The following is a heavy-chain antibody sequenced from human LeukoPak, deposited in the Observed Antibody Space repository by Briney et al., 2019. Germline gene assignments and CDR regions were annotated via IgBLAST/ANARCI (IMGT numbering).Heavy chain of an antibody. V-gene: IGHV3-11*06. CDR3: AIHFWSGYSPFDY. J-gene: IGHJ4*02. D-gene: IGHD3-3*02. Sequence: GGSLRLSCAASGFTFSDYYMSWIRQAPGKGLEWVSYISSSSSYTNYADSVKGRFTISRDNAKNSLYLQMNSLRAEDTAVYYCAIHFWSGYSPFDYWGQGTLVTVSS. CDR2: ISSSSSYT. CDR1: GFTFSDYY.